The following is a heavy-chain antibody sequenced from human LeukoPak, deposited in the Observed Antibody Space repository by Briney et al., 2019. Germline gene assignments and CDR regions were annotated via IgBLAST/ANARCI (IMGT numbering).Heavy chain of an antibody. J-gene: IGHJ4*02. D-gene: IGHD3-22*01. CDR2: IYYSGST. CDR1: GGPISSYY. CDR3: ARGKVYYDSSGYEFAENDY. V-gene: IGHV4-59*01. Sequence: SETLSLTCTVSGGPISSYYWSWIRQPPGKGLEWIGYIYYSGSTNYNPSLKSRVTISVDTSKNQFSLKLSSVTAADTAVYYCARGKVYYDSSGYEFAENDYWGQGTLVTVSS.